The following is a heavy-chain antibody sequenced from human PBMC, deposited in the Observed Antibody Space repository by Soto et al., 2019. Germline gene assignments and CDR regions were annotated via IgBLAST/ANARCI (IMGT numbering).Heavy chain of an antibody. Sequence: EVQLVESGGGLVKPGGSLRLSCAASGFTFSSYSMNWVRQAPEKGLEWVSSISSSSSYIYYADSVKGRFTISRDNAKNSLYLQMNSLRAEDTAVYYCARDVSSSFPNDYWGQGTLVTVSS. CDR2: ISSSSSYI. CDR1: GFTFSSYS. V-gene: IGHV3-21*01. CDR3: ARDVSSSFPNDY. D-gene: IGHD6-13*01. J-gene: IGHJ4*02.